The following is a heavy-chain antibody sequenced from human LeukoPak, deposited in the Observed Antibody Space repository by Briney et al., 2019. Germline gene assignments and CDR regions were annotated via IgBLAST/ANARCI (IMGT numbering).Heavy chain of an antibody. CDR2: ISSSSSHI. V-gene: IGHV3-21*01. D-gene: IGHD3-3*01. CDR1: GFTFSSYS. Sequence: GGSLRLSCAASGFTFSSYSMNWVRQAPGKGLEWVSSISSSSSHIYYADSVKGRFTISRDNAKNSLYLQMNSLRAEDTAVYYCARDQEGYDFWSGYTDYWGQGTLVTVSS. J-gene: IGHJ4*02. CDR3: ARDQEGYDFWSGYTDY.